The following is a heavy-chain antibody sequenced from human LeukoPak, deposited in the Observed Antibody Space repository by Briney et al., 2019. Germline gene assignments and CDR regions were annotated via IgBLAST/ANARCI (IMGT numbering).Heavy chain of an antibody. V-gene: IGHV4-34*01. CDR3: ARGGSRIAARPYYFDY. D-gene: IGHD6-6*01. Sequence: PSETLSLTCAVYGGSFSGYYWSWIRQPPGKGLEWIGEINHSGSTNYNPSLKSRVTISVDTSKNQFSLKLSSVTAADTAVYYCARGGSRIAARPYYFDYWGQGTLVTVSS. J-gene: IGHJ4*02. CDR2: INHSGST. CDR1: GGSFSGYY.